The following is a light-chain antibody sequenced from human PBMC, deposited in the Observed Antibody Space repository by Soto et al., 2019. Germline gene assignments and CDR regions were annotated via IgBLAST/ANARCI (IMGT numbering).Light chain of an antibody. J-gene: IGKJ4*01. V-gene: IGKV1-33*01. Sequence: DIQTTQSPSSLSAAVGDRVTITCQASQDISDYLNWYQQKPGKAPNLLIYDASKLETAVPSRFSGSGSGTHFSFTISNLQPEDIATYYCQQYNGLPLTFGGGTKVEIK. CDR3: QQYNGLPLT. CDR1: QDISDY. CDR2: DAS.